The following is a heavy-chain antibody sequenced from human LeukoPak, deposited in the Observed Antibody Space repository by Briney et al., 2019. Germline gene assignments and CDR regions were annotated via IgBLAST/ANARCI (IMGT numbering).Heavy chain of an antibody. Sequence: GGSLRLSCAASGFIFSTHTIIWVRQAPGKGLEWVSAISGSGGSTNYADSVKGRFTISRDNSKNTLYLQMNSLRAEDTAVYYCAKDRRYYDSSGYYWSQGTLVTVSS. V-gene: IGHV3-23*01. J-gene: IGHJ4*02. CDR2: ISGSGGST. CDR1: GFIFSTHT. D-gene: IGHD3-22*01. CDR3: AKDRRYYDSSGYY.